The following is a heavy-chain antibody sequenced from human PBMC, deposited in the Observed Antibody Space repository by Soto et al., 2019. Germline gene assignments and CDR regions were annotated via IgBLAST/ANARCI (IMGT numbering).Heavy chain of an antibody. CDR3: ARRYGTTFDY. CDR1: GGSISSYY. V-gene: IGHV4-59*01. D-gene: IGHD1-7*01. Sequence: SETLSLTCTVSGGSISSYYWSWIRQPPGKGLEWIGYIYYSGSTNYNPSLKSRVTISVDTSTNQSSLKLSSVTAADTAVYYCARRYGTTFDYWGQGTLVTVSS. J-gene: IGHJ4*02. CDR2: IYYSGST.